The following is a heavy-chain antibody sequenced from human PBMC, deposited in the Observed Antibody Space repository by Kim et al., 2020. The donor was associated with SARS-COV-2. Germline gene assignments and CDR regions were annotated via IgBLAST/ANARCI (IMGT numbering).Heavy chain of an antibody. Sequence: SETLSLTCAVYGGSFSGYYWSWIRQPPGKGLEWIGEINHSGSTNYNPSLKSRVTISVDTSKNQFSLKLSSVTAADTAVYYCSRVPRYQRMVDYWGQGTLATVSS. J-gene: IGHJ4*02. CDR2: INHSGST. V-gene: IGHV4-34*01. D-gene: IGHD3-9*01. CDR3: SRVPRYQRMVDY. CDR1: GGSFSGYY.